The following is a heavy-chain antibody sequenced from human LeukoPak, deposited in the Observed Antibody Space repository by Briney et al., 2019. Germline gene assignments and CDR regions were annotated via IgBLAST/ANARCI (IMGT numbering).Heavy chain of an antibody. J-gene: IGHJ4*02. CDR1: GGSISSSSYY. D-gene: IGHD3-3*01. CDR3: ARQGYYDIWSGQHDY. CDR2: IYYSGST. V-gene: IGHV4-39*01. Sequence: SETLSLTCTVSGGSISSSSYYWGWIRQPPGKGLAWIGSIYYSGSTYYNPSLKSRVTISVDTSKNQFSLKLSSVTAADTAVYYCARQGYYDIWSGQHDYWGQGTLVTVSS.